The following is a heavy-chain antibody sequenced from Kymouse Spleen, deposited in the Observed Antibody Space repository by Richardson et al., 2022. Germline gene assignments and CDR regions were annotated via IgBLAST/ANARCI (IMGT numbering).Heavy chain of an antibody. CDR1: GGSFSGYY. V-gene: IGHV4-34*01. Sequence: QVQLQQWGAGLLKPSETLSLTCAVYGGSFSGYYWSWIRQPPGKGLEWIGEINHSGSTNYNPSLKSRVTISVDTSKNQFSLKLSSVTAADTAVYYCARAADYYYYGMDVWGQGTTVTVSS. D-gene: IGHD6-13*01. CDR2: INHSGST. CDR3: ARAADYYYYGMDV. J-gene: IGHJ6*02.